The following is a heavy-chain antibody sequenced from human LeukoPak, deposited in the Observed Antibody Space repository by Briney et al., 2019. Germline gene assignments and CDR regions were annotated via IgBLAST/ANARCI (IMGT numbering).Heavy chain of an antibody. CDR1: GGSFSGYY. J-gene: IGHJ6*04. Sequence: TTSETLSLTCAVYGGSFSGYYWSWIRQPPGKGLEWIGEINHSGSTNYNPSLKSRVTISVDTSKNQFSLKLSSVTAADTAVYYCARGRFYYYGSGSYPNYYYYGMDVWGKGTTVTVSS. D-gene: IGHD3-10*01. CDR3: ARGRFYYYGSGSYPNYYYYGMDV. V-gene: IGHV4-34*01. CDR2: INHSGST.